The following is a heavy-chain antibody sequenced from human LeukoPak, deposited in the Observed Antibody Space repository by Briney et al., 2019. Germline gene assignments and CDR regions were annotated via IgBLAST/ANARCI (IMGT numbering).Heavy chain of an antibody. D-gene: IGHD7-27*01. CDR3: ARNPPRTGDFNS. CDR1: GFTFTSSA. J-gene: IGHJ4*02. V-gene: IGHV1-58*01. CDR2: IVVGSGNT. Sequence: SVKVSCKASGFTFTSSAVQWVRQARGQRLEWIGWIVVGSGNTNYAQKFQERVTITRDMSTSTAYMELSSLRSEDTAVYYCARNPPRTGDFNSWGQGALVTVSS.